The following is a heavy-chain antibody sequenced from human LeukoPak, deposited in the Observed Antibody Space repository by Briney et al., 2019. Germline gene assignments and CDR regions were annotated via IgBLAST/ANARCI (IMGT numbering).Heavy chain of an antibody. CDR1: GFTFSSYA. CDR3: AKTRPLDSSSWSHGDY. CDR2: ISGSGDST. D-gene: IGHD6-13*01. V-gene: IGHV3-23*01. J-gene: IGHJ4*02. Sequence: GGSLRLSCAASGFTFSSYAMSWVRQAPGKGLEWVSAISGSGDSTYYGDSVKGRYTISRDNSKNTLYLQMNSLRAEDTAVYYCAKTRPLDSSSWSHGDYWGQGTLVTVSS.